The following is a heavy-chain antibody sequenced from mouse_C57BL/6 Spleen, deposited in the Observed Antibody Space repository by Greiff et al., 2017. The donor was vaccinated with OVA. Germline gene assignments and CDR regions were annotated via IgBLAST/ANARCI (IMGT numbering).Heavy chain of an antibody. CDR3: TRLLRYGFDY. J-gene: IGHJ2*01. V-gene: IGHV1-61*01. D-gene: IGHD1-1*01. CDR2: IYPSDSET. Sequence: QVQLQQPGAELVRPGSSVKLSCKASGYTFTSYWMDWVKQRPGPGLEWIGNIYPSDSETPYHQKFKDKATLTVDKSSSTAYMQLSSLTSEDSAVYYCTRLLRYGFDYWGQGTTLTVSS. CDR1: GYTFTSYW.